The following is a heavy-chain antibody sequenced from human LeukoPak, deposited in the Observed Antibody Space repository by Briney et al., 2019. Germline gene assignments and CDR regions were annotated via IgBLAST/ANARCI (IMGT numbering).Heavy chain of an antibody. D-gene: IGHD3-10*02. Sequence: GGSLRLSCAASGFTFSSYTMSWVRQAPGKGLEWVSAISGSGGSTYYADSVKGRFTISRDNAKNSLYLQMNSLRAEDTAVYYCAELGITMIGGVWGKGTTVTISS. CDR3: AELGITMIGGV. J-gene: IGHJ6*04. CDR2: ISGSGGST. V-gene: IGHV3-23*01. CDR1: GFTFSSYT.